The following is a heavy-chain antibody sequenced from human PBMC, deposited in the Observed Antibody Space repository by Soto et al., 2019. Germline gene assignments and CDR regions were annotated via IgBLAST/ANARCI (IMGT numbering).Heavy chain of an antibody. CDR3: ARFREELPQPPWVDY. CDR1: GGSFSGYY. CDR2: INHSGST. D-gene: IGHD1-26*01. V-gene: IGHV4-34*01. J-gene: IGHJ4*02. Sequence: TSETLSLTCAVYGGSFSGYYWSWIRQPPGKGLEWIGEINHSGSTNYNPSLKSRVTISVDTSKNQFFLKLSSVTAADTAVYYCARFREELPQPPWVDYWGQGTLVTVSS.